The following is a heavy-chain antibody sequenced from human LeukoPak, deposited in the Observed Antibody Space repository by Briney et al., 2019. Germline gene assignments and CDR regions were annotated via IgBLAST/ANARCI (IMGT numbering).Heavy chain of an antibody. Sequence: GGSLRLSCAASGFTFSSYAMSWVRQAPGKGLEWVSAISGSGGSTYYADSVKGRFTISRDNSKNTLYLQMNSLRAEDTAVYYCAKNLPLNPELEVWYGSGSYLFDYWGQGTLVTVSS. J-gene: IGHJ4*02. CDR2: ISGSGGST. D-gene: IGHD3-10*01. CDR1: GFTFSSYA. CDR3: AKNLPLNPELEVWYGSGSYLFDY. V-gene: IGHV3-23*01.